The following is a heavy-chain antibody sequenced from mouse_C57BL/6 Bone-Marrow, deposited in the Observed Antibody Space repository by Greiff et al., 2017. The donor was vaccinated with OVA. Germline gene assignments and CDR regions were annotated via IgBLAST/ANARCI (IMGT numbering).Heavy chain of an antibody. Sequence: QVQLKESGAELAKPGASVKLSCKASGYTFTSYWMHWVKQRPGQGLEWIGYINPSSGYTKYNQKFKDKATLTADKSSSTAYMQLNSLTSEDSAVYYCARGPNYYGSRHFDYWGQGTTLTVSS. CDR3: ARGPNYYGSRHFDY. V-gene: IGHV1-7*01. CDR2: INPSSGYT. J-gene: IGHJ2*01. D-gene: IGHD1-1*01. CDR1: GYTFTSYW.